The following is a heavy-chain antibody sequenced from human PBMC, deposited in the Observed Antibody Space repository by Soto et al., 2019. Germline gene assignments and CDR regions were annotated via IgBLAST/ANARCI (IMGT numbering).Heavy chain of an antibody. CDR2: IKSKTDGGTT. CDR3: TTDRMVRGVIILADAFDI. Sequence: GGSLRLSCAASGFTFSNAWMSWVRQAPGKGLEWVGRIKSKTDGGTTDYAAPVKGRFTISRDDSKNTLYLQMNSLKTEDTAVYYCTTDRMVRGVIILADAFDIWGQGTMVTVSS. V-gene: IGHV3-15*01. CDR1: GFTFSNAW. D-gene: IGHD3-10*01. J-gene: IGHJ3*02.